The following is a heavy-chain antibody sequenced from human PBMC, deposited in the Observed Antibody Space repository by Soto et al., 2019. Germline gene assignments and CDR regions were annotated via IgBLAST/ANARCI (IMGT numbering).Heavy chain of an antibody. J-gene: IGHJ5*02. CDR1: GAALNSGNYY. CDR3: ARLRIATNNYKWFVP. V-gene: IGHV4-31*03. Sequence: SETLSLTCSVSGAALNSGNYYWSWIRQVPGKGLEWIGHIYVTGAVDYNPSLRDRITISQDTSERQFSLNLRLVTAADTAVYYCARLRIATNNYKWFVPWGQGTLVTVSS. D-gene: IGHD2-21*01. CDR2: IYVTGAV.